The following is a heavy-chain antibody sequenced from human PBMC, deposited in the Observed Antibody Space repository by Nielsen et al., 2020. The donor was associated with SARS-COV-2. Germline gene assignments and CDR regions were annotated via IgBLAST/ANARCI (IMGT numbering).Heavy chain of an antibody. J-gene: IGHJ6*02. D-gene: IGHD6-19*01. CDR1: GFTFSNFA. Sequence: GGSLRLSCAASGFTFSNFAMNWVRQAPGKGLEWVSTIGVSGGGTYYADSLKGRFTISRDNSKNTLYLQMNSLGADDTAIYYCTWRVAGGTMDVWGQGTTVTVSS. V-gene: IGHV3-23*01. CDR2: IGVSGGGT. CDR3: TWRVAGGTMDV.